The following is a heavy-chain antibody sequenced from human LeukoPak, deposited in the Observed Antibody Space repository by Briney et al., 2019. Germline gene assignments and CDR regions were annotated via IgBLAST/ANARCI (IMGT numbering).Heavy chain of an antibody. V-gene: IGHV4-59*01. CDR2: IYNSGST. J-gene: IGHJ4*02. Sequence: SETLSLTCTVSGGSISSYYWSWIRQPPGKGLEWIGYIYNSGSTNYNPSLKSRVTISVDTSKNQLSLKLSSVTAADTAMYYCARDPFRSSFDSWGQGTLVTVSS. CDR3: ARDPFRSSFDS. CDR1: GGSISSYY. D-gene: IGHD1-26*01.